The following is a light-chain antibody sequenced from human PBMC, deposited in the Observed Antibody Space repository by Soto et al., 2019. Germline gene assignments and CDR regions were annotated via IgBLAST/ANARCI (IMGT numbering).Light chain of an antibody. CDR3: QQHNNWPPEFT. V-gene: IGKV3-15*01. CDR1: QSVSST. Sequence: DIVLTQSPATLSVSPGEKATLSCRASQSVSSTLAWYQQKPGQAPRLLIYAVSTRATGVPARFSGSGSGTEFTHTISSLQSEDFAFYYCQQHNNWPPEFTFGPGTKVDIK. J-gene: IGKJ3*01. CDR2: AVS.